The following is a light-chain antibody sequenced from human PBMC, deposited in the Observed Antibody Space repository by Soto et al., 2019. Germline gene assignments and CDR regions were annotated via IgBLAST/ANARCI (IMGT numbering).Light chain of an antibody. CDR3: QRYNNWPYT. CDR1: QSVSSE. J-gene: IGKJ2*01. CDR2: DAS. V-gene: IGKV3-15*01. Sequence: EIEMTQSPATLSVSPGERATLSCRASQSVSSELAWYQQKPGQAPRLLIYDASTRATGIPARFSGSGSGTEFTLTISSLQSEDLAVYYCQRYNNWPYTFGQGTKLEIK.